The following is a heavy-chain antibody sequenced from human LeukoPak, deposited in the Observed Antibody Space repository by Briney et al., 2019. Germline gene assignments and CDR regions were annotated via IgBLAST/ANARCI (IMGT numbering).Heavy chain of an antibody. Sequence: GASVKVPCKASGNTFSNYGFSWVRQAPGQGLEWMGWINANSGNTDYAQNFQGRVTLTTDTSTNVAYMELRSLTSDDTAVYYCARDVGVTRFDPWGQGTLVTVSS. CDR1: GNTFSNYG. CDR2: INANSGNT. D-gene: IGHD3-22*01. CDR3: ARDVGVTRFDP. J-gene: IGHJ5*02. V-gene: IGHV1-18*01.